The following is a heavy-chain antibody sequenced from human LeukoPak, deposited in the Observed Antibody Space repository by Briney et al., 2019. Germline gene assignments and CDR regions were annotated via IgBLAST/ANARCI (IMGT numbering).Heavy chain of an antibody. V-gene: IGHV3-33*03. CDR2: MLYDGTDS. CDR1: GFTFSSYG. J-gene: IGHJ6*04. D-gene: IGHD3-10*02. CDR3: AELGITMIGGV. Sequence: GGSLRLSCAASGFTFSSYGMHWVRQAPGKGLEWVAAMLYDGTDSFYAGSVKGRFTISRDNAKNSLYLQMNSLRAEDTAVYYCAELGITMIGGVWGKGTTVTISS.